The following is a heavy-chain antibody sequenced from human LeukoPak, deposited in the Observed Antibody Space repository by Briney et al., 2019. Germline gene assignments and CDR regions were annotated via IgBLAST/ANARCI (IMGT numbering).Heavy chain of an antibody. Sequence: PGGSLRLSCAASGFVSSSYGIHWVRQAPGKGLEWVSFIRFDGTTQYYADSVKGRFTISRDNSKFTVHLLMTSLRPEDTAVYYCSKESNYDSSGYFNWGQGTLVTVSS. CDR1: GFVSSSYG. CDR3: SKESNYDSSGYFN. CDR2: IRFDGTTQ. J-gene: IGHJ4*02. V-gene: IGHV3-30*02. D-gene: IGHD3-22*01.